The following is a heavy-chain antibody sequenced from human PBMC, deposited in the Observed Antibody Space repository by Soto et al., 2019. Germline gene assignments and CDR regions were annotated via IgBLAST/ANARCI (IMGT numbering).Heavy chain of an antibody. CDR1: GGSISSYY. CDR3: ATYYDILTGYYAFDY. J-gene: IGHJ4*02. D-gene: IGHD3-9*01. Sequence: QVQLQESGPGLVKPSETLSLTCTVSGGSISSYYWSWIRQSPGQGLEWIGYIYYSGNTHYNPSLKSRVTISLDRSKNQFSLKLSSVTAADTAVYYCATYYDILTGYYAFDYWGQGTLVTVSS. CDR2: IYYSGNT. V-gene: IGHV4-59*01.